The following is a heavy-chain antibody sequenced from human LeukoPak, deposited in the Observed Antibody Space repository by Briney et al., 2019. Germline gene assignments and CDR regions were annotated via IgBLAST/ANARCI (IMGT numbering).Heavy chain of an antibody. J-gene: IGHJ5*02. CDR1: GATGYY. V-gene: IGHV1-2*02. CDR3: ARGGTLYCSSNRCYRCFDP. Sequence: ASVKVSCEASGATGYYMHRVRQAPGQGLEWLGWINANSGGTNYAQKFQGRVTMTRDTSISTVYLELSRLRSDDTAVYYCARGGTLYCSSNRCYRCFDPWGQGTLVTVSS. D-gene: IGHD2-2*01. CDR2: INANSGGT.